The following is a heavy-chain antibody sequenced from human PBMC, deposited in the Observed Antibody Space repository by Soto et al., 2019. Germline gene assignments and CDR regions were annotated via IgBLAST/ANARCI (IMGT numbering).Heavy chain of an antibody. J-gene: IGHJ4*02. CDR3: AREGYYDSSGLNAY. CDR2: ISAYNGNT. D-gene: IGHD3-22*01. Sequence: GASVQVSCKASGYTFTSYGISWVRQAPGQGLEWMGWISAYNGNTNYAQKLQGRVTMTTDTSTGTAYMELRSLRSDDTAVYYCAREGYYDSSGLNAYWGKGTLVTVSS. CDR1: GYTFTSYG. V-gene: IGHV1-18*01.